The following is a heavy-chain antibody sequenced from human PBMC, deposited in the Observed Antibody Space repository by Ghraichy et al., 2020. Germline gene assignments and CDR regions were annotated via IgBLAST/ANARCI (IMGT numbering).Heavy chain of an antibody. Sequence: SETLSLTCTVSGGSISSSSYYWGWIRQPPGKGLEWIGSIYYSGSTYYNPSLKSRVTISVDTSKNQFSLKLSSVTAADTAVYYCASPSGSYYKHAFDIWGQGTMVTVSS. CDR3: ASPSGSYYKHAFDI. D-gene: IGHD1-26*01. CDR1: GGSISSSSYY. CDR2: IYYSGST. V-gene: IGHV4-39*01. J-gene: IGHJ3*02.